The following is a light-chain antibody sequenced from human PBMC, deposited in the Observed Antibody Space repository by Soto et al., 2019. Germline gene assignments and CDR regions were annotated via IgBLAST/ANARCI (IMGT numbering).Light chain of an antibody. CDR3: QQYNNWPGT. J-gene: IGKJ5*01. Sequence: EILMTQSPDALSVSPGESATLSCRASQRVSSNLAWYQQKPGQAPRLLIYGASTRATGIPARFSGSGSGTEFTLTISSLQSEDFAVYYCQQYNNWPGTFGQGTRLEIK. CDR1: QRVSSN. V-gene: IGKV3-15*01. CDR2: GAS.